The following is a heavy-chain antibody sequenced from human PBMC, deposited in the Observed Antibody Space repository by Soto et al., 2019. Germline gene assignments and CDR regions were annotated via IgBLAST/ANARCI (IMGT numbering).Heavy chain of an antibody. D-gene: IGHD1-1*01. CDR2: ISGGGNDR. CDR1: GFPFSSYA. Sequence: GGSLRLSCAASGFPFSSYAMSWVRQTPEKGLEWVAGISGGGNDRYHSDFVQGRFTFSRDNSRNILYLQMNSLRADDTAMYFRARSLFMVEPDNDPFDYWGQGTLVTVSS. J-gene: IGHJ4*02. V-gene: IGHV3-23*01. CDR3: ARSLFMVEPDNDPFDY.